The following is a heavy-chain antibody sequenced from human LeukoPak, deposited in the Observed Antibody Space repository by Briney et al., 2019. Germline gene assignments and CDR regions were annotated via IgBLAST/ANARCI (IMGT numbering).Heavy chain of an antibody. CDR2: IYHSGST. CDR3: ARGRYYYDSGGYQSPYYYMDV. Sequence: PSETLSLICTVSGGSISINSYYWGWIRQPPGKGPEWIGSIYHSGSTYYNPSLRSRLTISVDTSKNQFSLKLSSVTAADTAVYYCARGRYYYDSGGYQSPYYYMDVWGKGTTVTVSS. V-gene: IGHV4-39*01. CDR1: GGSISINSYY. D-gene: IGHD3-22*01. J-gene: IGHJ6*03.